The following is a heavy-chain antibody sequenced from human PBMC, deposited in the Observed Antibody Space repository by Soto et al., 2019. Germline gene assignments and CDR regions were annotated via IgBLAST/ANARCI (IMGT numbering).Heavy chain of an antibody. CDR1: GDTFTTYD. CDR2: INPNSGNI. CDR3: ARGRASGSYYLLDY. V-gene: IGHV1-8*01. D-gene: IGHD3-10*01. Sequence: ASVKVSCKASGDTFTTYDINWVRQATGRGLEWMGWINPNSGNIGYAQRFQGRVTMTRDTAIRTAYMEVSSLRSDDTAVYYCARGRASGSYYLLDYWGQGTLVTVPQ. J-gene: IGHJ4*02.